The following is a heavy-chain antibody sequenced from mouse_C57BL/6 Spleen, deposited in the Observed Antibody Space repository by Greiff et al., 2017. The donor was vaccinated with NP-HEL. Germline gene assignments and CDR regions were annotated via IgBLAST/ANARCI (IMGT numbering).Heavy chain of an antibody. CDR3: STCYGSSYKVDY. D-gene: IGHD1-1*01. CDR2: IYPRSGNT. CDR1: GYTFTSYG. V-gene: IGHV1-81*01. Sequence: VQLQQSGAELARPGASVKLSCKASGYTFTSYGISWVKQRTGQGLEWIGEIYPRSGNTYYNEKFKGKAPLTADKSSSTAYMELRSLTSEDSAVYFCSTCYGSSYKVDYWGQGTTLTVSS. J-gene: IGHJ2*01.